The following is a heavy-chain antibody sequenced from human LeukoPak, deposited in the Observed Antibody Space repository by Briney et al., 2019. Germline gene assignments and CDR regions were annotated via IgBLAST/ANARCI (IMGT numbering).Heavy chain of an antibody. CDR1: GFTFSSYA. CDR2: ISYDGSNK. J-gene: IGHJ4*02. V-gene: IGHV3-30*04. CDR3: ARHVGY. Sequence: GRSLSLSCAASGFTFSSYAMHWVRQAPGKGLEWVAVISYDGSNKYYADSVKGRFTISRDNSKNTLYLQMNSLRAEDTAVYYCARHVGYWGQGTLVTVSS. D-gene: IGHD3-10*02.